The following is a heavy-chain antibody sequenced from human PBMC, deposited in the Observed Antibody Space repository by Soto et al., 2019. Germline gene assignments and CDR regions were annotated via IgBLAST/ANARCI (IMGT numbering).Heavy chain of an antibody. J-gene: IGHJ4*02. CDR2: VSGSGITT. CDR1: GFTFSNYA. Sequence: EVQVLESGGGLVQPGGSLRLSCAASGFTFSNYAMSWVRQSPGKGLEWVSAVSGSGITTYYADSVRGRFTISRDNSKNTLFLQMNSLRVEDTAIYYCAKDMVYWGQGTLVTVSS. D-gene: IGHD3-10*01. V-gene: IGHV3-23*01. CDR3: AKDMVY.